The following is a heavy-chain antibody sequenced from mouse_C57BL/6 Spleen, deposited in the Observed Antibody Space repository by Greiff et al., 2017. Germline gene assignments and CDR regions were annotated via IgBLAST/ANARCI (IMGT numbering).Heavy chain of an antibody. CDR3: ASDYGGYFDG. CDR2: FHPYYYDT. J-gene: IGHJ1*03. CDR1: GYTFTTYP. V-gene: IGHV1-47*01. Sequence: VKLLVSGAELVKPGASVKMSCKASGYTFTTYPIEWMKQNHGKRLEWIGNFHPYYYDTKYNEKFKGKATLTVEKSSGTVYLELSRLSSDDVSVYYCASDYGGYFDGWGTGTTVAVSS. D-gene: IGHD1-1*01.